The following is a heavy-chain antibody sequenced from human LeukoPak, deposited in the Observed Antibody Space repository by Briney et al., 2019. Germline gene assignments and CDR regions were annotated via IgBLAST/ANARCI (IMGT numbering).Heavy chain of an antibody. CDR2: MSYDEGHE. CDR3: AREALYYYDSIGYYLCDY. D-gene: IGHD3-22*01. Sequence: GGSLRLSCAASGFAFSTYAMHWVRQAPGKGLEWVAAMSYDEGHEYYADSVKGRLTISRDNSKSTLYLQMNSLRPEDTAVYYCAREALYYYDSIGYYLCDYWGQGTLVTVSS. J-gene: IGHJ4*02. V-gene: IGHV3-30*04. CDR1: GFAFSTYA.